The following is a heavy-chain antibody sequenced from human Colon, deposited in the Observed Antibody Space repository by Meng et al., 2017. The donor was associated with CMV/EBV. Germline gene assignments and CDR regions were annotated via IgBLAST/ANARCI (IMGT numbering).Heavy chain of an antibody. CDR2: ISYDGSNK. J-gene: IGHJ4*02. V-gene: IGHV3-30*14. Sequence: GESLKISCAASGFTFSSYAMNWVRQAPGKGLEWVAVISYDGSNKYYADSAKGRFTISRDNSKNTLYLQMNSLRTEDTAVYYCARDDRGPAANSNWGQGTMVTVSS. D-gene: IGHD2-2*01. CDR1: GFTFSSYA. CDR3: ARDDRGPAANSN.